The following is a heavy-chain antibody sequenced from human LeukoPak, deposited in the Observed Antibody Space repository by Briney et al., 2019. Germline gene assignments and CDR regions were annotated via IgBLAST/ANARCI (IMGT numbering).Heavy chain of an antibody. CDR3: ARYYYDSSGYYYLDY. J-gene: IGHJ4*02. V-gene: IGHV4-39*02. CDR2: KYYSRRT. D-gene: IGHD3-22*01. CDR1: GGSIGSSRYY. Sequence: SETLSLTCTVSGGSIGSSRYYWGWIRQPPGKGLERIGSKYYSRRTYYSPSLKSRVTISGDTSKSHFSLKLGSVTAADTAVYYCARYYYDSSGYYYLDYWGQGALVTVSS.